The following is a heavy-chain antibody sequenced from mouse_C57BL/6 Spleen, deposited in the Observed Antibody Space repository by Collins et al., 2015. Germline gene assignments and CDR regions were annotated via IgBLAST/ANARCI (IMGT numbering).Heavy chain of an antibody. D-gene: IGHD2-2*01. Sequence: QVQLQQPGVEFVKPGASVKLSCKASGYTFTSYWMHWVKQRPGRGLEWVGRIDPNSGGSKYSEKFKSKATLTVDTSASTAYIQPSSLTSEDSAVYYCARKGLQWLRRNFDNWGQGTTLTVSS. CDR3: ARKGLQWLRRNFDN. CDR2: IDPNSGGS. J-gene: IGHJ2*01. V-gene: IGHV1-62-3*01. CDR1: GYTFTSYW.